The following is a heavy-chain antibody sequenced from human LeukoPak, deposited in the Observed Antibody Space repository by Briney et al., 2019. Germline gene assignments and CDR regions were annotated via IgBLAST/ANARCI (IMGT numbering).Heavy chain of an antibody. V-gene: IGHV3-33*01. Sequence: GGSLRLSCAASGFTFSIYGMHWVRQAPGKGPEWVAFIRYDGSNDIYVADVKGRFTSSRNNSNKKLYPQMSSLRAEDTVVYYCARSRYNLDYWGQGTLGTVSS. CDR2: IRYDGSND. D-gene: IGHD5-24*01. CDR1: GFTFSIYG. J-gene: IGHJ4*02. CDR3: ARSRYNLDY.